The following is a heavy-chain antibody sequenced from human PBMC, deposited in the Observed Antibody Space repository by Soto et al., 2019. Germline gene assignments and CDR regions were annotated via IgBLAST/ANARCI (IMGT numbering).Heavy chain of an antibody. D-gene: IGHD3-22*01. J-gene: IGHJ5*02. CDR1: GFSFSSKW. CDR2: INPDGSEK. Sequence: EVQLVESGGGLVQPGGSLRLSCAASGFSFSSKWMTWVHQAPGKGLEWVANINPDGSEKQYVDSVRGRFTISRDNAKNSLYLQMNSLRAEDTAVYFCAYSSAYAYFFDPWGQGTLVTVSS. CDR3: AYSSAYAYFFDP. V-gene: IGHV3-7*01.